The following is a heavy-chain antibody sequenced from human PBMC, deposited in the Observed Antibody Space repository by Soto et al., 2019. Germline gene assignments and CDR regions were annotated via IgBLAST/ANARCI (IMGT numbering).Heavy chain of an antibody. D-gene: IGHD2-15*01. J-gene: IGHJ5*02. Sequence: PSETLSLTCTVSGGSISSSSYYWGWIRQPPGKGLEWIGSIYYSGSTYYNPSLKSRVTISVDTSKNQFSLKLSSVTAADTALYYCARHRDIVVVVAARGWFDPWGQGTLVTVS. CDR2: IYYSGST. CDR3: ARHRDIVVVVAARGWFDP. V-gene: IGHV4-39*01. CDR1: GGSISSSSYY.